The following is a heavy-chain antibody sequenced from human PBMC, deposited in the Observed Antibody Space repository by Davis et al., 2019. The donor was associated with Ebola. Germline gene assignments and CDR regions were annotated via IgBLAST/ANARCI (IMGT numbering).Heavy chain of an antibody. CDR1: GFTFSSYW. D-gene: IGHD6-13*01. CDR2: INSDGSST. J-gene: IGHJ6*02. Sequence: GESLKISCAASGFTFSSYWMHWVRQAPGKGLVWVSRINSDGSSTSYADSVKGRFTISRDNAKNTLYLQMNSRRAEDTAVYYCARDPRKYSSSWYGGDYYYYYGMDVWGQGTTVTVSS. V-gene: IGHV3-74*01. CDR3: ARDPRKYSSSWYGGDYYYYYGMDV.